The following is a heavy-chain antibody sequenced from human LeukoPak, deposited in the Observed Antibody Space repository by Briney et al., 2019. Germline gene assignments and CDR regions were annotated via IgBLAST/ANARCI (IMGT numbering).Heavy chain of an antibody. CDR3: AREDSSGWYVFDY. V-gene: IGHV1-46*01. CDR2: INPSGGST. J-gene: IGHJ4*02. D-gene: IGHD6-19*01. CDR1: GYTFTSYY. Sequence: GASVKVSCKASGYTFTSYYMHWVRRAPGQGLEWMGIINPSGGSTSYAQKFQGRVTMTRDASTSTVYMELSSLRSEDTAVYYCAREDSSGWYVFDYWGQGTLVTVSS.